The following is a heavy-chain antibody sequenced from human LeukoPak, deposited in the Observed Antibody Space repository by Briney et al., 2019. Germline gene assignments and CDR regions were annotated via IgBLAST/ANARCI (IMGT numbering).Heavy chain of an antibody. V-gene: IGHV1-8*01. D-gene: IGHD3-10*01. CDR1: GYTFTSYD. CDR2: MNPNSGNT. Sequence: ASVKVSCKASGYTFTSYDINWVRQATGQGLEWMGWMNPNSGNTGYAQKFQGRVTMTRNTSINTAYMELSSLRSEDTAVYYCARAFTYYYGSGPDCWGQGTLVTVSS. CDR3: ARAFTYYYGSGPDC. J-gene: IGHJ4*02.